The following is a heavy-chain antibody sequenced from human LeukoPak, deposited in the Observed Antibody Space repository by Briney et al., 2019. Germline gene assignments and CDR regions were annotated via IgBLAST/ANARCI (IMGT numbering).Heavy chain of an antibody. CDR1: GFTFSSYW. V-gene: IGHV3-7*03. Sequence: GGSLRLSCAVSGFTFSSYWMSWVRQAPGRGLEWVANIKQDGSEKYYVDSVKGRFTISRDNAKNSVFLQMNSLTAEDTAVYYCARARYYDSSGYYYYFDYWGQGTLVTVSS. D-gene: IGHD3-22*01. CDR2: IKQDGSEK. J-gene: IGHJ4*02. CDR3: ARARYYDSSGYYYYFDY.